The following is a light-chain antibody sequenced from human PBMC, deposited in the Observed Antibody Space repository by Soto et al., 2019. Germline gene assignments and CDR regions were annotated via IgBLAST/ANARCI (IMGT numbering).Light chain of an antibody. CDR1: QSVSSY. J-gene: IGKJ2*01. CDR3: QQRINWPPMYT. V-gene: IGKV3-11*01. Sequence: EIVLTQSPATLSLSPGERATLFCRASQSVSSYLAWFQQKPGQAPRLLIYEASNRATGIPARFSGSGSGTDFTFTISSLEPEDFAVYYCQQRINWPPMYTFGQGTKLEIK. CDR2: EAS.